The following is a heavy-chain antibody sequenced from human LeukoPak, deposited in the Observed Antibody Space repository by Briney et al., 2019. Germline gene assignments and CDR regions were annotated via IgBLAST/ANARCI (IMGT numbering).Heavy chain of an antibody. J-gene: IGHJ1*01. CDR1: GGTFSSYA. CDR2: IIPIFGTA. D-gene: IGHD6-19*01. CDR3: ARRPPGAVAGYFQH. Sequence: GASVKVSXKASGGTFSSYAISWVRQAPGQGLEWMGGIIPIFGTANYAQKFQGRVTITADESTSTAYMELSSLRSEDTAVYYCARRPPGAVAGYFQHWGQGTLVTVSS. V-gene: IGHV1-69*13.